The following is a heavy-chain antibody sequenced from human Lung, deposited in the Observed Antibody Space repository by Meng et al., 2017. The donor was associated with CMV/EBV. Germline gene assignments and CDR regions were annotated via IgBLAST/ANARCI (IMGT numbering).Heavy chain of an antibody. V-gene: IGHV1-18*04. CDR1: GHTFTGYY. D-gene: IGHD3-10*01. Sequence: ASVKVSCKASGHTFTGYYMHWVRQAPGQGLEWMGWISAYNGNTNYAQKFQGRVIMTTDTFTSTAYMELRSLRSDDTAVYYCARDWELVTHGGDYWGQGTLVTVSS. J-gene: IGHJ4*02. CDR2: ISAYNGNT. CDR3: ARDWELVTHGGDY.